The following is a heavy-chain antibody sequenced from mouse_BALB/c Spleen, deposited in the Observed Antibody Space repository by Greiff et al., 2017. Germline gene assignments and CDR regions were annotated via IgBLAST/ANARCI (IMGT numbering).Heavy chain of an antibody. V-gene: IGHV5-9*03. Sequence: DVHLVESGGGLVKPGGSLKLSCAASGFTFSSYTMSWVRQTPEKRLEWVATISSGGGNTYYPDSVKGRFTISRDNAKNNLYLQMSSLRSEDTALYYCARFHMITTLFDYWGQGTTLTVSS. J-gene: IGHJ2*01. CDR2: ISSGGGNT. D-gene: IGHD2-4*01. CDR1: GFTFSSYT. CDR3: ARFHMITTLFDY.